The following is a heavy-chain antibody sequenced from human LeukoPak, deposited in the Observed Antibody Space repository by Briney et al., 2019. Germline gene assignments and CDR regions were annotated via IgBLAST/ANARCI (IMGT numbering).Heavy chain of an antibody. D-gene: IGHD6-13*01. CDR2: INHSGST. J-gene: IGHJ4*02. CDR3: ARGAGPFDS. V-gene: IGHV4-34*01. CDR1: GGSFSGYY. Sequence: PSETLSLTCAVYGGSFSGYYWSWIRQPPGKGLEWIGEINHSGSTNYNPSLKSRVTISVDTSKNQFSLKLSSVTAADTAVYYCARGAGPFDSWGQGTLVAVSS.